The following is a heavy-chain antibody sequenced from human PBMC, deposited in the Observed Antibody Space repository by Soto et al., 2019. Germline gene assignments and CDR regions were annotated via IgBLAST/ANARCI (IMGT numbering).Heavy chain of an antibody. J-gene: IGHJ6*02. CDR2: ISSDSIYT. CDR3: ARDSTGSGLDYGMDF. D-gene: IGHD3-10*01. CDR1: GFTFNDHY. V-gene: IGHV3-11*06. Sequence: QVQLVESGGGLVKPGGSLRLSCAASGFTFNDHYMTWIRQAPGKGLEWVSFISSDSIYTNSADSVKGRFTISRDNAKNLLYLQMSSLRVEDTAVYYCARDSTGSGLDYGMDFWGQGTTVAVSS.